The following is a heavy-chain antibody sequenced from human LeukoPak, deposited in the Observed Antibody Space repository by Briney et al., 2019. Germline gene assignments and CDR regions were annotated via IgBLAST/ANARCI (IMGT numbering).Heavy chain of an antibody. CDR1: GFTFSSYG. CDR2: ISYDGSNK. J-gene: IGHJ4*02. Sequence: GGSLRLSCAASGFTFSSYGMHWVRQAPGKGLEWVAVISYDGSNKYYAGSVKGRFTISRDNSKNTLYLQMNSLRAEDTAVYYCAKVRYCSSTSCYSFDYWGQGTLVTVSS. V-gene: IGHV3-30*18. CDR3: AKVRYCSSTSCYSFDY. D-gene: IGHD2-2*02.